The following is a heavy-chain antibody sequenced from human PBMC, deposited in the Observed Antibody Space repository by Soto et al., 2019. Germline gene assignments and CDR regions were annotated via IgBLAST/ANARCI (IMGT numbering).Heavy chain of an antibody. D-gene: IGHD3-16*01. CDR2: IYHSGST. CDR1: GGSINSGGSS. CDR3: DREQDGGSYFDL. V-gene: IGHV4-30-2*01. J-gene: IGHJ2*01. Sequence: QLQLQESGSGLVTPSQTLSLTCAVSGGSINSGGSSWSWIRQPPGKGLEWIGYIYHSGSTYYNPSLKSRVTISVDRAKNQFSLKLTSVTAADTAVYYCDREQDGGSYFDLWGRGTLVTFSS.